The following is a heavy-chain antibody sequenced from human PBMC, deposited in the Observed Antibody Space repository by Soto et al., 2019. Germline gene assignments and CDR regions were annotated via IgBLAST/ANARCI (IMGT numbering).Heavy chain of an antibody. CDR1: GFTVSNTY. CDR3: AYSSTPFDY. V-gene: IGHV3-23*01. D-gene: IGHD6-13*01. J-gene: IGHJ4*02. Sequence: GGSLRLSCAAAGFTVSNTYMSWVRQAPGKGLEWVSAISGSGGSTYYADSVKGRFTISRDNSKNTLYLQMNSLRAEDTAVYYCAYSSTPFDYWGQGTLVTVSS. CDR2: ISGSGGST.